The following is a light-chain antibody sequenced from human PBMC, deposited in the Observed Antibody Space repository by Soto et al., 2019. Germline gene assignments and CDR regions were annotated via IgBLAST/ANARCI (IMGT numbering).Light chain of an antibody. Sequence: EIVLTQSPGTLSLSPGVRATLSCRASQSVSTNYLAWYQRKPGQAPRLLIYGASSRATDIPNRFSGSGSGTDFTLTITRLKAEDFAVYYCQQYGSSPPTFGQGTKVEIK. CDR1: QSVSTNY. J-gene: IGKJ1*01. V-gene: IGKV3-20*01. CDR3: QQYGSSPPT. CDR2: GAS.